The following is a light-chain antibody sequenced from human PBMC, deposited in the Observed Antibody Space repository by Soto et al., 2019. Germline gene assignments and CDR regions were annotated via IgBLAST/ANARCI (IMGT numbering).Light chain of an antibody. Sequence: EIVMTQSPATLSVSPGERATLSCRASQSVSSNLAWYQQKPGQAPRLLIYGASTRATGIPASFSGSGSGTDFTLTFSSLRSEDFAVYDCQQYNKWPPITFGQGTRLEIK. J-gene: IGKJ5*01. CDR2: GAS. CDR1: QSVSSN. V-gene: IGKV3-15*01. CDR3: QQYNKWPPIT.